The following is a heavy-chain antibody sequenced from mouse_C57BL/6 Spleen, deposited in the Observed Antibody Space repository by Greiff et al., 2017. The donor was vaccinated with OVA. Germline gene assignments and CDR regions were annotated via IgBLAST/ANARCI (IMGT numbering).Heavy chain of an antibody. CDR2: IRNKANGYTT. CDR1: GFTFTDYY. CDR3: ASSYGNYRYFDV. D-gene: IGHD2-1*01. J-gene: IGHJ1*03. V-gene: IGHV7-3*01. Sequence: EVQLVESGGGLVQPGGSLSLSCAASGFTFTDYYMSWVRQPPGKALEWLGFIRNKANGYTTEYSASVKGRFTISRDNSQSILYLQMNALRAEDSATYYCASSYGNYRYFDVWGTGTTVTVSS.